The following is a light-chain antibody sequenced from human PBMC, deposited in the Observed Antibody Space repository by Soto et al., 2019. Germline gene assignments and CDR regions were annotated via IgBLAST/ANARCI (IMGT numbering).Light chain of an antibody. J-gene: IGKJ4*01. CDR3: QQTFSAPLT. Sequence: DIQLTQSPSSLSASVGDRVTITCQASQSISNYLNWYQQKPGKAPNLLIYAASSLQSGVPLRFSGSESGTDFTLTITSLQIEDFATYYCQQTFSAPLTFGGGTKVEIK. CDR1: QSISNY. CDR2: AAS. V-gene: IGKV1-39*01.